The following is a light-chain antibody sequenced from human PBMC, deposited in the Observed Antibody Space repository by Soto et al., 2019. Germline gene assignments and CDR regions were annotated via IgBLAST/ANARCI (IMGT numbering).Light chain of an antibody. CDR2: NVS. V-gene: IGLV2-14*03. Sequence: VLTQPASVSGSPGQSITISCTGTSSDVGGYNSVSWYQQHPGKAPKLMIYNVSNRPSGISDRFSGSRSGNTASLTISGLQAEDEADYYCSSYTSSSTYVFGTGTKVTVL. J-gene: IGLJ1*01. CDR3: SSYTSSSTYV. CDR1: SSDVGGYNS.